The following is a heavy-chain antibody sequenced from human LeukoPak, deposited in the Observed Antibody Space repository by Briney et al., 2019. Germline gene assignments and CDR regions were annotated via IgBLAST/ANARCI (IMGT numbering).Heavy chain of an antibody. Sequence: GDSVKVSCKASGYTFTSYAISWVRQAPGQGLEWMGWISADNGNTDYAQRFQGRVTMTTDTSTSTAYMELRSLRSDDTAVYYCAKVRWQWPGGLFDYWGQGTLVTVSS. D-gene: IGHD5-24*01. CDR3: AKVRWQWPGGLFDY. J-gene: IGHJ4*02. CDR2: ISADNGNT. CDR1: GYTFTSYA. V-gene: IGHV1-18*01.